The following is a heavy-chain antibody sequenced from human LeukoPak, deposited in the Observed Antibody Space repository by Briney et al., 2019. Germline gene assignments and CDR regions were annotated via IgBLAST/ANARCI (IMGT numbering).Heavy chain of an antibody. CDR2: IRNKADGGTP. V-gene: IGHV3-49*03. CDR3: TRDPPTRY. Sequence: GGSLRLSSTASGFTFGDYTITWIRQAPGRGLEWVGFIRNKADGGTPEYAAPVKGRFTISRDDSKNIAYLQMNSLKTDDTAVYYCTRDPPTRYWGQGTLVSVSS. CDR1: GFTFGDYT. J-gene: IGHJ4*02. D-gene: IGHD1-26*01.